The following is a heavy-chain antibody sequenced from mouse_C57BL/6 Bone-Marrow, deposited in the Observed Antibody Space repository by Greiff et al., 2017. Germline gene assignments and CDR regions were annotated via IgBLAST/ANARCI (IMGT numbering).Heavy chain of an antibody. CDR2: ISSGGSYT. J-gene: IGHJ2*01. CDR1: GFTFSSYG. CDR3: AILLRYY. Sequence: EVNVVESGGDLVKPGGSLKLSCAASGFTFSSYGMSWVRQTPDKRLEWVATISSGGSYTYYPDSVKGRFTISRDNAKNTLYLQMSSLKSEDTAMYYCAILLRYYWGQGTTLTVSS. V-gene: IGHV5-6*01. D-gene: IGHD1-1*01.